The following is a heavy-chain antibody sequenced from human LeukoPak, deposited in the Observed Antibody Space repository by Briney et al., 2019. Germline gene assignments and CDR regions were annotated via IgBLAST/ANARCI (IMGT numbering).Heavy chain of an antibody. CDR2: IASDGGAK. CDR3: AREATWGQWYFDH. V-gene: IGHV3-30*03. Sequence: PGTSLRLSCVASGFSFSNHGMHWVRQAPGKGLEWVSVIASDGGAKFYADSVKGRFTLSRDNPKNMFFLQMNLLTVEDTAIYYCAREATWGQWYFDHWGQETRSPSLQ. D-gene: IGHD6-19*01. J-gene: IGHJ4*02. CDR1: GFSFSNHG.